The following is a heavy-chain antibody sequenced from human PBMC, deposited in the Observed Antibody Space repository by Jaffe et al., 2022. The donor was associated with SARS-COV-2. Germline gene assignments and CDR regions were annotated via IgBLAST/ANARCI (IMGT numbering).Heavy chain of an antibody. CDR2: ISYDGINK. V-gene: IGHV3-30*04. CDR1: EFTFSSYE. Sequence: QVQLVESGGGVVQPGRSLRLSCAASEFTFSSYEMHWVRQAPGKGLEWVAVISYDGINKNYAESVKGRFTISRDNSKNTLYLQMNSLRPEDTAVYYCARERDWGFDYWGQGSLVTVSS. J-gene: IGHJ4*02. CDR3: ARERDWGFDY. D-gene: IGHD2-21*02.